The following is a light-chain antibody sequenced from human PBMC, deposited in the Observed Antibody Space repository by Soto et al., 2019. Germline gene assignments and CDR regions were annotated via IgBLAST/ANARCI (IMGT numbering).Light chain of an antibody. Sequence: QSALAQPASVSGSPGQSIAISCTGTRSDVGAYNYVSWYQQHPGKAPKLMISEVTNRPSGVSDRFSGPKSGNTASPTISGLQAEDEADYYCSSFTSRFTFVFGTGTKVTVL. CDR3: SSFTSRFTFV. CDR1: RSDVGAYNY. J-gene: IGLJ1*01. V-gene: IGLV2-14*01. CDR2: EVT.